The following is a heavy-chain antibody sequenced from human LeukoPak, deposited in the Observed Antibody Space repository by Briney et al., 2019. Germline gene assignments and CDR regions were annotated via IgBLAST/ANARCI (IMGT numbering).Heavy chain of an antibody. CDR3: ATLLRREFDY. CDR2: ISGSGGST. CDR1: GFTFSSYA. J-gene: IGHJ4*02. V-gene: IGHV3-23*01. Sequence: PGGSLRLSCAASGFTFSSYAMSWVRQAPGKGLEWVSAISGSGGSTYYADSVKGRFTISRDNAKNSLYLQMNSLRAEDTAVYYCATLLRREFDYWGQGTLVTVSS. D-gene: IGHD3-3*01.